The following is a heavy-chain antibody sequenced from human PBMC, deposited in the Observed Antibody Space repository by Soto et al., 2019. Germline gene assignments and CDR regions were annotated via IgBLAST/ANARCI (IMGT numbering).Heavy chain of an antibody. J-gene: IGHJ4*02. Sequence: SVKVSCKASGGTFSSYAISWVRQAPGQGLEWMGGIIPIFGTANYAQKFQGRVTITADKSTSTAYMELSSLRSEDTAVYYCARALVHGYKPGPSDYWGQGTLVTVSS. D-gene: IGHD5-12*01. CDR1: GGTFSSYA. CDR2: IIPIFGTA. CDR3: ARALVHGYKPGPSDY. V-gene: IGHV1-69*06.